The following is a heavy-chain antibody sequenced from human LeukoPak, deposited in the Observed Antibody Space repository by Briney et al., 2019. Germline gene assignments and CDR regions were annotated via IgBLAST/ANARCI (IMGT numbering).Heavy chain of an antibody. J-gene: IGHJ4*02. D-gene: IGHD2-21*01. V-gene: IGHV3-49*04. CDR3: TRIGIGIIGRDPVDY. CDR2: IRSKTYGGAA. Sequence: GGSLRLSCAASGFTFRDYAMSWVRLAPGKGLQWVGFIRSKTYGGAADYGASVKGRFTIYRDDSQSIAYLLMNRLEIEDTAVYYCTRIGIGIIGRDPVDYWGQGTLVTVSS. CDR1: GFTFRDYA.